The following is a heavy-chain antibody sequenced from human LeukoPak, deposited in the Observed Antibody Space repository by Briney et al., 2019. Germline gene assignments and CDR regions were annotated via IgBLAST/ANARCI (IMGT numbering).Heavy chain of an antibody. CDR2: MSGGDDST. CDR3: AKDSHGSTYSPIDC. CDR1: GFTFSTYA. Sequence: HPGGSLRLSCAASGFTFSTYAMSWVRRAPGKGLEWVSAMSGGDDSTFYAGSVKGRFTISRDNSKNTLYLQMNSLRAEDTAVYYCAKDSHGSTYSPIDCWGQGTLVTVSS. V-gene: IGHV3-23*01. J-gene: IGHJ4*02. D-gene: IGHD2-2*01.